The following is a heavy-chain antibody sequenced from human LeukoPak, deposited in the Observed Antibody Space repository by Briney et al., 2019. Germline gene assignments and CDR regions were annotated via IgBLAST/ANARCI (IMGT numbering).Heavy chain of an antibody. V-gene: IGHV3-7*01. CDR2: IWPDGSDK. J-gene: IGHJ5*02. Sequence: GSPRISFAASGFTFSDYLIAWGRQAPGKGVGWVANIWPDGSDKYHVDSGRGRFTISRDNAQNSLNLQMNSLRAEDSGVYYCGRWGVNAGLDRWGQGTLVIVSS. CDR3: GRWGVNAGLDR. CDR1: GFTFSDYL. D-gene: IGHD3-10*01.